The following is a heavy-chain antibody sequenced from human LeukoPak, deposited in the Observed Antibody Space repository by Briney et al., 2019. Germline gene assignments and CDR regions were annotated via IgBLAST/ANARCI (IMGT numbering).Heavy chain of an antibody. D-gene: IGHD6-19*01. V-gene: IGHV3-23*01. CDR2: ISLSGRST. CDR3: AKDPGSGRPPDY. CDR1: GFTFSSYA. J-gene: IGHJ4*02. Sequence: GGSLRLSCAASGFTFSSYAMSWVRQAPGNGLEWVSAISLSGRSTYHAESVKGRFTISRDNTNNTLYLQMNSLRAEDTAVYYCAKDPGSGRPPDYWGQGTLVTVSS.